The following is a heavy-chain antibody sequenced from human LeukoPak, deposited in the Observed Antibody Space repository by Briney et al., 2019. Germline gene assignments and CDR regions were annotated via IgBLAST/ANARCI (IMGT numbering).Heavy chain of an antibody. CDR1: EFTFSSYS. CDR3: ARGPYYDYVWGSPHFDY. D-gene: IGHD3-16*01. J-gene: IGHJ4*02. Sequence: GGSLRLSCAASEFTFSSYSMNWVRQAPGKGLEWVSYITNSGNSKSYADSVKGRFTISRDNTKNSLYLQMNSLRAEDTALYYCARGPYYDYVWGSPHFDYWGQGTLVTVSS. V-gene: IGHV3-48*01. CDR2: ITNSGNSK.